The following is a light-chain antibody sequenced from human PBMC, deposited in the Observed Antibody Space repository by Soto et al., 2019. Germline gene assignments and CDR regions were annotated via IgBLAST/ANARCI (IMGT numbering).Light chain of an antibody. V-gene: IGKV1-5*03. CDR1: QSISTW. Sequence: DIQMTQSPSTLSASVGDRVTITCRASQSISTWLTWYQQKPGKAPKLLIYKAYTLEDGVPSRFSGSGSETEFNITISSLHPDDFATYYCQQYNTYPLTFGGGTTVEIK. CDR3: QQYNTYPLT. J-gene: IGKJ4*01. CDR2: KAY.